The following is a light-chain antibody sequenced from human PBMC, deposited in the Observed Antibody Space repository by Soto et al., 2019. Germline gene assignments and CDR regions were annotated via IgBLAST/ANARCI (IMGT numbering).Light chain of an antibody. CDR1: QSVGDIY. J-gene: IGKJ1*01. CDR2: GTS. Sequence: EFVLTPSPGTLSLSPVYISTFSCIATQSVGDIYLAWYQQKAGQAPRLLIHGTSTRATGIPVRFTGSGAGTDFTLTISSLQPEDFAVYFCHQDINLPWKCGQGNKGDIK. CDR3: HQDINLPWK. V-gene: IGKV3-20*01.